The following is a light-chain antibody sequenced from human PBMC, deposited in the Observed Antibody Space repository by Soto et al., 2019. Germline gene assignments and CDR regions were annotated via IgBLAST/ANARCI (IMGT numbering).Light chain of an antibody. CDR1: SSDVGAYNY. Sequence: QSALTQPPSASESPGQSVTIYCTGTSSDVGAYNYVSWYQQLPGKAPKLMIYDVSDRPSGVSNRFSGSKSGSTASLTISGLQAEDEADYYCSSYTSSSLYVFGTGTKLTVL. CDR2: DVS. J-gene: IGLJ1*01. V-gene: IGLV2-14*01. CDR3: SSYTSSSLYV.